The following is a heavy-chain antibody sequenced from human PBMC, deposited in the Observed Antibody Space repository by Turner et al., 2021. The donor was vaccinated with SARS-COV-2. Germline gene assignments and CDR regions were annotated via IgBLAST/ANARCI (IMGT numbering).Heavy chain of an antibody. V-gene: IGHV1-69*06. D-gene: IGHD6-19*01. Sequence: QVQLVQSGAEVKKPGSSVKVSCKASGGTFGSYAIIWVRQAPGQGLEWMGGIIPIFGTAKYAQKFQGRVTITADKSTSTAYMELSSLRSEDTAVYYCARVDGWGSRGEYFDYWGQGTLVTVSS. CDR1: GGTFGSYA. J-gene: IGHJ4*02. CDR2: IIPIFGTA. CDR3: ARVDGWGSRGEYFDY.